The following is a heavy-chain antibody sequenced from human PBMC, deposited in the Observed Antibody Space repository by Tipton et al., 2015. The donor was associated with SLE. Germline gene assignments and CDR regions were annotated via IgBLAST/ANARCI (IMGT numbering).Heavy chain of an antibody. CDR3: ARDGGPSRDYGGPGAAFDN. V-gene: IGHV4-31*03. Sequence: TLSLTCTVSGGSISSGGYYWSWIRQHPGKGLEWIGYIYYSGSTYYNPSLKSRVTISVDTSKNQFSLKLSSVTAADTAVYYCARDGGPSRDYGGPGAAFDNWGQGTMVTVSS. J-gene: IGHJ3*02. D-gene: IGHD4-23*01. CDR2: IYYSGST. CDR1: GGSISSGGYY.